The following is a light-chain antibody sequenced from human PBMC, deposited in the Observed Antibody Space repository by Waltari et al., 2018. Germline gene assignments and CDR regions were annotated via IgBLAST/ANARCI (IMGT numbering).Light chain of an antibody. J-gene: IGKJ5*01. CDR1: QGVSSY. V-gene: IGKV3-11*01. CDR3: QQRSNWPIT. Sequence: EMVLPQSPDTLSLSPGERATLSCRAGQGVSSYLAWYQQKPGQAPRLLIYDASNRATGIPARFSGSGSGTDFTLTISSLEPEDFAVYYCQQRSNWPITFGQGTRLEIK. CDR2: DAS.